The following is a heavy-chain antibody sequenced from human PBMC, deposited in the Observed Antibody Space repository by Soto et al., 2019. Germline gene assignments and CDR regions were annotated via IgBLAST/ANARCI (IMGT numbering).Heavy chain of an antibody. CDR2: IYHTGST. J-gene: IGHJ6*03. CDR1: GGSISSYY. Sequence: SETLSLTCTLSGGSISSYYWSWIRQPPGKGLEWIGYIYHTGSTNHNPSLKSRVPISVDTSKNQFSLKLSSVTAADTAVYYCARAAGDYIWGSYRYDYYMDVWGKGTTVTVSS. V-gene: IGHV4-59*01. D-gene: IGHD3-16*02. CDR3: ARAAGDYIWGSYRYDYYMDV.